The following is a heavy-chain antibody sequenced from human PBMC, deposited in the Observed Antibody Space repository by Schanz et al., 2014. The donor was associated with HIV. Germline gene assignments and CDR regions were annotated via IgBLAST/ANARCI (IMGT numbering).Heavy chain of an antibody. Sequence: QVQLVESGGGVVQPGRSLRLSCAASGITFSTSGMHWVRQAPGKGLEWVAVIWYDGSKKYYADSVKGRFTISRDNSRNTLYLQMNSLRAEDTAVYYCYGDEGGYWGQGTLVTVSS. CDR3: YGDEGGY. J-gene: IGHJ4*02. CDR2: IWYDGSKK. V-gene: IGHV3-33*01. CDR1: GITFSTSG. D-gene: IGHD4-17*01.